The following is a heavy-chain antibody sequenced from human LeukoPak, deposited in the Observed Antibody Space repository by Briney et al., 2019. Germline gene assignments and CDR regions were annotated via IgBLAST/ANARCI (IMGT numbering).Heavy chain of an antibody. CDR2: ICMGGDT. CDR1: GFTVSSNY. Sequence: PGGSLRLSCAAAGFTVSSNYMSWVRQAPGKGLEWVSTICMGGDTYYVDSVKGRFSISRDNSKNTLYLQMNSLRPEDTAVYYCARVPDSSSSPYWYFDLWGRGTLVTVSS. V-gene: IGHV3-53*05. CDR3: ARVPDSSSSPYWYFDL. J-gene: IGHJ2*01. D-gene: IGHD6-6*01.